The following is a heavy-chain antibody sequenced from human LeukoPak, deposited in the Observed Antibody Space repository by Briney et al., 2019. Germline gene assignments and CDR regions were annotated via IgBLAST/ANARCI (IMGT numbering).Heavy chain of an antibody. V-gene: IGHV3-7*01. CDR2: IKQDGSEK. J-gene: IGHJ4*02. CDR3: ARDWSGYDYSFDY. Sequence: GGSLRLSCAASGFTFSSYWMSRVRQAPGKGLEWVANIKQDGSEKYYVDSVKGRFTISRDNAKNSLYLQMNSLRAEDTAVYYCARDWSGYDYSFDYWGQGTLVTVSS. CDR1: GFTFSSYW. D-gene: IGHD5-12*01.